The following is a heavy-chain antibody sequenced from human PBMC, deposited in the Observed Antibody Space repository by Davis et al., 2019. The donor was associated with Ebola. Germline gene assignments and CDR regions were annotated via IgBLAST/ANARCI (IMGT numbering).Heavy chain of an antibody. Sequence: SLKISCAASGFTFDDYAMHWVRQAPGKGLEWVSGISWNSGSIGYADSVKGRFTISRDNAKNSLYLQVNSLRAEDTALYYCAKDSYYYGMDVWGNGTTVTVSA. J-gene: IGHJ6*04. CDR2: ISWNSGSI. CDR3: AKDSYYYGMDV. CDR1: GFTFDDYA. V-gene: IGHV3-9*01.